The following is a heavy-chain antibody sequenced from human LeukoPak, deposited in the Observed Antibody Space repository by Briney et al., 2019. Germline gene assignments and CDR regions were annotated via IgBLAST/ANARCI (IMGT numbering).Heavy chain of an antibody. J-gene: IGHJ4*02. D-gene: IGHD5-18*01. V-gene: IGHV4-59*01. CDR1: GGSISSYY. Sequence: PSETLSLTCTVSGGSISSYYWSWIRQPPGKGLEWIGYIYYSGSTTYNPSLKSRVTISVDTSKNQFSLKLSSVTAADTAVYFCATFVETTMVTDYWGQGTLVTVSS. CDR2: IYYSGST. CDR3: ATFVETTMVTDY.